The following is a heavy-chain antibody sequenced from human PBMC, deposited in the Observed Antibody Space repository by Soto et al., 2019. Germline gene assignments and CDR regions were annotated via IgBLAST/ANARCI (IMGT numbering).Heavy chain of an antibody. D-gene: IGHD3-22*01. CDR1: GFTVSSHY. J-gene: IGHJ4*02. CDR3: ARAPGAYYYDSSGYYFDY. V-gene: IGHV3-53*02. Sequence: EVQLVETGGGLIQPGGSLRLSCAASGFTVSSHYMSWVRQAPGKGLEWVSVIYSGGSTYYADSVKGRFTISRDNSKNTLYLQMNSLRAEDTAVYYCARAPGAYYYDSSGYYFDYWGQGTLVTVSS. CDR2: IYSGGST.